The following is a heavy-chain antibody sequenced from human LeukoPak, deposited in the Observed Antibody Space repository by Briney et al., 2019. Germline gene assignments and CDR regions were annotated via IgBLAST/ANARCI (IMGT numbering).Heavy chain of an antibody. CDR3: AKDRDYDYVWGSYRSNYFDY. V-gene: IGHV3-23*01. CDR2: ISGSGGST. CDR1: GFTFSSYA. Sequence: GGSLRLSCAASGFTFSSYAMSWVRQAPGKGLEWVSAISGSGGSTYYADSVKGRFTISRDNSKNTLYLQMNSLRAEDTAVYYCAKDRDYDYVWGSYRSNYFDYWGQGTLVTVSS. D-gene: IGHD3-16*02. J-gene: IGHJ4*02.